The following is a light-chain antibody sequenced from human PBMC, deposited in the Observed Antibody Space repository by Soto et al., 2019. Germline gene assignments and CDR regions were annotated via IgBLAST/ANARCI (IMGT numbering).Light chain of an antibody. Sequence: EIVMTQSPASLSASPGERITISCKASQSIANNLAWHQQKPGQAPRLLMYGASTRAADIPARFSGSGSGTEFSLTISSLQSEDFAIYYCQQYNDWPPWTFGQGTKVDIK. J-gene: IGKJ1*01. CDR2: GAS. V-gene: IGKV3-15*01. CDR1: QSIANN. CDR3: QQYNDWPPWT.